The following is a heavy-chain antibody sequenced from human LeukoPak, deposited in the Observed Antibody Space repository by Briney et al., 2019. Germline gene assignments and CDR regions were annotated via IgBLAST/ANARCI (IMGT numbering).Heavy chain of an antibody. J-gene: IGHJ4*02. CDR1: GGSIRSTTHY. Sequence: SETLSLTCTVSGGSIRSTTHYWSWIRQPPGKGLEWVGYIYQSGTTNYNPSLRSRVTISVDTSMNQFSLKLSSVTAADTAVYYCATMKAVRVNDFWSGYPDYWGQGTLVTVSS. CDR2: IYQSGTT. V-gene: IGHV4-61*01. CDR3: ATMKAVRVNDFWSGYPDY. D-gene: IGHD3-3*01.